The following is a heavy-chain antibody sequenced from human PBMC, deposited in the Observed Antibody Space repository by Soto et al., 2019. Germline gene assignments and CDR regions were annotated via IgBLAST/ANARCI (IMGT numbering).Heavy chain of an antibody. V-gene: IGHV3-33*01. CDR1: GFTFSSYG. Sequence: QVQLVESGGGVVQPGRTLRLSCAASGFTFSSYGMHWVRQAPGKGLVWVAGKWYDGSKKYYADSVKGRFTISRDNSKNALYRHMNSLSAEDAAVYYSAREVYVLGCQNLDYWGQGPMVTVAA. J-gene: IGHJ4*02. CDR2: KWYDGSKK. CDR3: AREVYVLGCQNLDY. D-gene: IGHD2-8*01.